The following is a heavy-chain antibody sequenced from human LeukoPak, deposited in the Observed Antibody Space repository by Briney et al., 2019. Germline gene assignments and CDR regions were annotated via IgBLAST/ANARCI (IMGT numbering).Heavy chain of an antibody. J-gene: IGHJ6*02. D-gene: IGHD3-3*01. Sequence: SQTLSLTCAVSGGSISSGGYSWRWIRQPPGKGLEWIGYIYHSGSTYYNPSLKSRVTISVDRSKNQFSLKLSSVTAADTAVYYCARAAAYYDFWSGYYSDYYYYGMDVWGQGTTVTVSS. V-gene: IGHV4-30-2*01. CDR2: IYHSGST. CDR3: ARAAAYYDFWSGYYSDYYYYGMDV. CDR1: GGSISSGGYS.